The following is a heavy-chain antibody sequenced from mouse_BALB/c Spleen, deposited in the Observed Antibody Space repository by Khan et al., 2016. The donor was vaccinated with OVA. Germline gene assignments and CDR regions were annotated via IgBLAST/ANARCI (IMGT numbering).Heavy chain of an antibody. CDR1: GYTFTYYG. CDR2: INTYTGEP. Sequence: QIQLVQSGPALKKPGETVKISCKASGYTFTYYGMNWVHQAPGRGLKWMAWINTYTGEPTYADDFKGRFAISLETSASTAYLQISNLKNEDTATYFCVRSGDYRWSCSYYGMDYWGQGTSVTVSS. CDR3: VRSGDYRWSCSYYGMDY. V-gene: IGHV9-3-1*01. D-gene: IGHD2-14*01. J-gene: IGHJ4*01.